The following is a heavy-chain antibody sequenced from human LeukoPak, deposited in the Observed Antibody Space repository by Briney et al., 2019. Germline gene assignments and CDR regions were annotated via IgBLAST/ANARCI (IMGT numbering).Heavy chain of an antibody. CDR1: GYTFTSYY. D-gene: IGHD4-17*01. Sequence: WASVKVSCKASGYTFTSYYMHWVRQAPGQGPEWMGIINPSGGSTSYAQKFQGRVTMTRDTSTSTVYMELRSLRSEDTAVYYCASDYGDYLFGYWGQGTLVTVSS. CDR2: INPSGGST. CDR3: ASDYGDYLFGY. V-gene: IGHV1-46*01. J-gene: IGHJ4*02.